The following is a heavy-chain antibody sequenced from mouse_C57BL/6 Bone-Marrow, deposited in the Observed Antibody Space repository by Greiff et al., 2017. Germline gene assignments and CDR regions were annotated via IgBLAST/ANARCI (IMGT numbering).Heavy chain of an antibody. CDR3: ARSEYYGSSPYYFDY. J-gene: IGHJ2*01. V-gene: IGHV14-2*01. D-gene: IGHD1-1*01. CDR2: IDPEDGET. CDR1: GFNIKDYY. Sequence: VQLQQSGAELVKPGASVKLSCTASGFNIKDYYMHWVKQRTEQGLEWIGRIDPEDGETKYAPKFPGKATITADTSSNTAYLQLSSLTSEDTAVYYCARSEYYGSSPYYFDYWGQGTTLTVSS.